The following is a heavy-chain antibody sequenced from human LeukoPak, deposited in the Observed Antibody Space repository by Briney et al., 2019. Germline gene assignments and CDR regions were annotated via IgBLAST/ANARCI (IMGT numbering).Heavy chain of an antibody. CDR1: GGSISSYY. D-gene: IGHD2-15*01. CDR2: IYYSGST. CDR3: ARGRYCSGGSCYLYYFDY. V-gene: IGHV4-59*12. Sequence: PSETLSLTCTVSGGSISSYYWSWIRQPPGKGLEWIGYIYYSGSTNYNPSLKSRVTISVDTSKNQFSLKLSSVTAADTAVYYCARGRYCSGGSCYLYYFDYWGQGTLVTVSS. J-gene: IGHJ4*02.